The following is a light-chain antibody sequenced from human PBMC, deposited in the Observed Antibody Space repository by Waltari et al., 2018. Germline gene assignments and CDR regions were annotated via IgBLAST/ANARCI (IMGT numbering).Light chain of an antibody. CDR2: EVS. V-gene: IGLV2-14*01. CDR1: SSDVGGYNY. CDR3: SSYTSSXXWV. J-gene: IGLJ3*02. Sequence: QXALTQPASVSGSPGQSITISCTGTSSDVGGYNYVSWYQQHPGKAPKLMIYEVSNRPSGVSXRXPGSKSGXPASLTISGLQAEDEADYXXSSYTSSXXWVFGGGXXLTVL.